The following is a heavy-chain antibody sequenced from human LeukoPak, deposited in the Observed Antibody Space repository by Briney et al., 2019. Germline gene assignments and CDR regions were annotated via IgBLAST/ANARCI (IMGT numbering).Heavy chain of an antibody. J-gene: IGHJ6*02. V-gene: IGHV3-74*01. D-gene: IGHD4-11*01. CDR3: ARVMDRPFSNPYGMDV. CDR1: GFTFSNYL. Sequence: GGSLRLSCAASGFTFSNYLMHWVRQTPGKGLVWISRISTDGSFTNYADSVKGRFTISRGNAKNSLYLQMNSLRDEDTAVYYCARVMDRPFSNPYGMDVWGQGTTVTVSS. CDR2: ISTDGSFT.